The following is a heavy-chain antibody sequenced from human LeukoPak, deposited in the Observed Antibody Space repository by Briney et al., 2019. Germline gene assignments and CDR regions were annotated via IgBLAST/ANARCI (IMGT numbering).Heavy chain of an antibody. D-gene: IGHD5-18*01. J-gene: IGHJ4*02. V-gene: IGHV4-39*01. CDR2: IYYSKNT. CDR1: GGSISSSSAH. CDR3: VSHRGFSYGYFDY. Sequence: SETLSLTCTVAGGSISSSSAHWGWIRQPPGKGLEWIGSIYYSKNTYYNPSLKSRVTISADTSKNQFSLTLGSVSATDTAVYYCVSHRGFSYGYFDYWGQGTLVTVSS.